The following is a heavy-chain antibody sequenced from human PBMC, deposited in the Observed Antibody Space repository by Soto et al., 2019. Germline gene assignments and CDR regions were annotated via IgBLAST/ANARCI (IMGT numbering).Heavy chain of an antibody. CDR2: INPSGGST. J-gene: IGHJ4*02. Sequence: QVQLVQSGAEVKKPGASVKVSCKASGYTFTSYYMHWVRQAPGQGLEWMGIINPSGGSTSYAQKCQGRVTMTRDTSTSTVYMELSSLRSEDTAVYYCAREAYTHCSGGSCYHDYWGQGTLVTVSS. CDR1: GYTFTSYY. CDR3: AREAYTHCSGGSCYHDY. V-gene: IGHV1-46*03. D-gene: IGHD2-15*01.